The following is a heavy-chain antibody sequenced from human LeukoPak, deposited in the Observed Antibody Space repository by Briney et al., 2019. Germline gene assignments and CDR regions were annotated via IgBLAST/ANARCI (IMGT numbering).Heavy chain of an antibody. CDR1: GYTFTNYY. CDR2: INPSDGKT. J-gene: IGHJ4*02. CDR3: AREIGPRQLHLWGSAFDY. V-gene: IGHV1-46*01. D-gene: IGHD5-18*01. Sequence: AASVKVSCKASGYTFTNYYMHWVRQAPGQGLEWMGIINPSDGKTSYAQKFQGRVTMTRDTSTSTVYMELSSLRSEDTAVYYCAREIGPRQLHLWGSAFDYWGQGTLVTVSS.